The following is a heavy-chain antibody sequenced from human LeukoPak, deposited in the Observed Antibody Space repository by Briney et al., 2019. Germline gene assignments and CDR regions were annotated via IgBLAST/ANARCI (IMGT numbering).Heavy chain of an antibody. D-gene: IGHD2-15*01. CDR3: ALLPSVVVDAFDI. Sequence: GGSLRLSCAASGFSFSDAWMSWVRQIPGKGLEWVGRIESKTDGGTTDYAAPVKGRFTISRDDSTNTLYLQMNSLKSEDTAVYYCALLPSVVVDAFDIWGQGTMVTVSS. V-gene: IGHV3-15*04. J-gene: IGHJ3*02. CDR2: IESKTDGGTT. CDR1: GFSFSDAW.